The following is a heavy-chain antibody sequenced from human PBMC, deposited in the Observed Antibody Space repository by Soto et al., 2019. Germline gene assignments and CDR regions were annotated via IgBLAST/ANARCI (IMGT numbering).Heavy chain of an antibody. CDR3: ARCIQGDDYYGMDV. CDR1: GYTFYSHS. Sequence: QAQLVQSGAEVKKPGASVKVSCKASGYTFYSHSISWVRQAPGQGLEWMGRINADYGNTQYAQKFRGRVTMTTDTSTTTVDRELTNLRSDDTAVYYCARCIQGDDYYGMDVWGQGTTVTVCS. D-gene: IGHD5-18*01. V-gene: IGHV1-18*01. J-gene: IGHJ6*02. CDR2: INADYGNT.